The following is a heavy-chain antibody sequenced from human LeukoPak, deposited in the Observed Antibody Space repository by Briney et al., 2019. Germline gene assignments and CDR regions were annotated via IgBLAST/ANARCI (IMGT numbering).Heavy chain of an antibody. J-gene: IGHJ3*02. CDR1: GFTFTIYW. CDR2: INQDGSER. CDR3: ARDGYSNAFDI. V-gene: IGHV3-7*05. Sequence: GGSLRLSCAASGFTFTIYWMTWVRQAPGKGLEWVGNINQDGSERHYVDSVKGRFTISRDNAQNSLYLQMSSLRAEDTAMYYCARDGYSNAFDIWGQGTVVTVSS. D-gene: IGHD5-18*01.